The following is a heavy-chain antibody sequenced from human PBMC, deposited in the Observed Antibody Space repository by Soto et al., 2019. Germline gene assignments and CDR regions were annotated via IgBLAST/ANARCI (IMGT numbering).Heavy chain of an antibody. Sequence: EVQLVESGGGLVQPGGSLRLSCAASGFTFSDHYMDWVRQAPGKGLEWVGRTRNKANSYTTEYVASVKGRFTISRDDSKNSLYLQMNSLKTEDTAVYYCARVDTAMVTDYWGQGTLVTVSS. CDR2: TRNKANSYTT. V-gene: IGHV3-72*01. J-gene: IGHJ4*02. CDR3: ARVDTAMVTDY. D-gene: IGHD5-18*01. CDR1: GFTFSDHY.